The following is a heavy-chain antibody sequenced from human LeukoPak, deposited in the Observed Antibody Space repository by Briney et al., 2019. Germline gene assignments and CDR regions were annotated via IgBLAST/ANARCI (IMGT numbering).Heavy chain of an antibody. J-gene: IGHJ1*01. CDR3: AKGPYSDSSEWFQY. D-gene: IGHD6-13*01. V-gene: IGHV3-23*01. CDR1: GFSFSSYA. Sequence: GGSLRLSCAASGFSFSSYAMGWVRQAPGRGRGWVSSIRGMVVRTYYADSVKGPFTISRANSRNTLSLQMNSLRVEDTAVYFCAKGPYSDSSEWFQYWGQGTLVTVSS. CDR2: IRGMVVRT.